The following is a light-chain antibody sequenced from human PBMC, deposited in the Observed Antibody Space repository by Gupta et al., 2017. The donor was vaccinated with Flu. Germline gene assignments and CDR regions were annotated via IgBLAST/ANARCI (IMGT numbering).Light chain of an antibody. J-gene: IGLJ3*02. CDR1: KWGNNF. CDR2: QDS. CDR3: QTWTGSTGV. V-gene: IGLV3-1*01. Sequence: PGLTASITCSGDKWGNNFVAWYQHKPGQSALRVIYQDSKRPSGIPDRFSGSNSGNTATLTISGTQAMDEADLYCQTWTGSTGVFGGGTKLTVL.